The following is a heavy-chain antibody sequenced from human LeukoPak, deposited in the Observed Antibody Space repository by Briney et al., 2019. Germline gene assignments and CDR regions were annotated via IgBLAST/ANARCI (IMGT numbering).Heavy chain of an antibody. Sequence: GGSLRLSCAASGFTFSSYAMNWVRQAPGKGLEWVAVISYDGSNKYYADSVKGRFTISRDNSKNTLYLQMNSLGAEDTAVYYCAKDSGYFDWLLFSAFDIWGQGTMVTVSS. V-gene: IGHV3-30*18. J-gene: IGHJ3*02. CDR3: AKDSGYFDWLLFSAFDI. CDR1: GFTFSSYA. CDR2: ISYDGSNK. D-gene: IGHD3-9*01.